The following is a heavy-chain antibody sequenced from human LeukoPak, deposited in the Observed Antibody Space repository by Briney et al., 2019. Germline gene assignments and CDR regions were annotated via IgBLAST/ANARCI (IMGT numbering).Heavy chain of an antibody. D-gene: IGHD2-2*01. Sequence: SETLSLTCTVSGGSISSSSYYWGWIRQPPGKGLEWIGSIYYSGSTYYNPSLKSRVTISVDTSKNQFSLKLSSVTAADTAVYYCARSTVYCSSTSCYSNWFDPWGQGTLVTVSS. V-gene: IGHV4-39*01. J-gene: IGHJ5*02. CDR3: ARSTVYCSSTSCYSNWFDP. CDR1: GGSISSSSYY. CDR2: IYYSGST.